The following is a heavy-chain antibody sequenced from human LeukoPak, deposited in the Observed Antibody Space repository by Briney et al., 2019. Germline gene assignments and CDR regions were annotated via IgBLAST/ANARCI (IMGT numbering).Heavy chain of an antibody. CDR1: GFTLSSYS. J-gene: IGHJ3*02. CDR3: ARERYYDSSGYYDFDI. D-gene: IGHD3-22*01. Sequence: PGGSLRLSCAASGFTLSSYSMNWVRQAPGKGLEWISYISSSSSTIYYADSVKGRFTISRDNAKNSLYLQMNSLRAEDTAVYYCARERYYDSSGYYDFDIWGQGTMVTVSS. V-gene: IGHV3-48*01. CDR2: ISSSSSTI.